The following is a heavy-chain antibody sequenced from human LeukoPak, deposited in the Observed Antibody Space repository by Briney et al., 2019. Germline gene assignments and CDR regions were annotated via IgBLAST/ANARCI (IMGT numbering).Heavy chain of an antibody. CDR3: AKDQGSGHGAYTWGTFDY. CDR1: GFTFSSYA. D-gene: IGHD3-16*01. J-gene: IGHJ4*01. V-gene: IGHV3-23*01. Sequence: GGSLRLSCAASGFTFSSYAMSWVRQAPGKGLEWVSGINGRGDSTVYADSVTGRFTISRDNSKNTLYLQMSSLRAEDTAVYCAKDQGSGHGAYTWGTFDYWGLETLVTVFS. CDR2: INGRGDST.